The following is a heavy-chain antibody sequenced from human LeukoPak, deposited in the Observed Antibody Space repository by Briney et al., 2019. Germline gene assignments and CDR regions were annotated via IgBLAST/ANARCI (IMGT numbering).Heavy chain of an antibody. CDR3: AKDRRGGSGSYADY. J-gene: IGHJ4*02. V-gene: IGHV3-23*01. D-gene: IGHD3-10*01. CDR1: GFTFSSYW. Sequence: GGSLRLSCAASGFTFSSYWMHWVRQAPGKGLEWVSAISGSGGSTYYADSVKGRFTISRDNSKNTLYLQMNSLRAEDTAVYYCAKDRRGGSGSYADYWGQGTLVTVSS. CDR2: ISGSGGST.